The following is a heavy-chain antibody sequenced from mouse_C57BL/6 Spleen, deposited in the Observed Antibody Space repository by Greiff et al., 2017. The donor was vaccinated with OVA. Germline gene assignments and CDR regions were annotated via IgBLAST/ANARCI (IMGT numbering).Heavy chain of an antibody. CDR2: IKPNNGGT. D-gene: IGHD2-12*01. CDR1: GYTFTDYT. V-gene: IGHV1-22*01. Sequence: VQLKESGPELVKPGASVKMSCKASGYTFTDYTMHWVKQSHGKSLEWIGYIKPNNGGTSYNKKFKGKATLTVNKSSSTAYMELRSLTSEDSAVYYCSRYYSYDERADYWGQGTTLTVSS. CDR3: SRYYSYDERADY. J-gene: IGHJ2*01.